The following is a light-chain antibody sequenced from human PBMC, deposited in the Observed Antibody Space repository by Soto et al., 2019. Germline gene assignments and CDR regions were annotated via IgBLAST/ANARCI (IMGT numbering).Light chain of an antibody. CDR1: HSDVGAYNY. V-gene: IGLV2-14*01. CDR2: EVN. CDR3: NSYTNRNTYV. Sequence: QSALTQPASVSGSPGQSITISCTGTHSDVGAYNYVSWYQQHPGKAPKLMIYEVNNRPSGVSNRFSGSKSANTASLTISGLQAEDEADYYCNSYTNRNTYVFGTGTKLTVL. J-gene: IGLJ1*01.